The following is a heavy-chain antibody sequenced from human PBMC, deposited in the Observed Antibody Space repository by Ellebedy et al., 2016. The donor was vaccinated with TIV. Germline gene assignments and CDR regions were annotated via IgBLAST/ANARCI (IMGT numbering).Heavy chain of an antibody. Sequence: MPSETLSLTCTVSGGSISSSSYYWGWIRQPPGKGLEWIGSIYYSGSTYYNPSLKSRVTISVDTSKNQFSLKLSSVTAADTAVYYCARSIAAAGTVYYYGMDVWGQGTTVTVSS. V-gene: IGHV4-39*01. CDR2: IYYSGST. CDR3: ARSIAAAGTVYYYGMDV. D-gene: IGHD6-13*01. CDR1: GGSISSSSYY. J-gene: IGHJ6*02.